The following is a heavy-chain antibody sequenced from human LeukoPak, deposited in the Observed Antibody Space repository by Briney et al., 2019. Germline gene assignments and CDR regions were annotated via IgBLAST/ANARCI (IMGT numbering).Heavy chain of an antibody. CDR3: ARDRSGYHFDY. V-gene: IGHV3-7*01. CDR1: GFTFSTYW. J-gene: IGHJ4*02. Sequence: GGSLRLSCAASGFTFSTYWMSWVRQAPGKGLEWVAHIKQDGGEKYYVDSVKGRFSISRDNAKNSLYLQMNSLRAEDMAVYYCARDRSGYHFDYWGQGTLVTVSS. CDR2: IKQDGGEK. D-gene: IGHD5-18*01.